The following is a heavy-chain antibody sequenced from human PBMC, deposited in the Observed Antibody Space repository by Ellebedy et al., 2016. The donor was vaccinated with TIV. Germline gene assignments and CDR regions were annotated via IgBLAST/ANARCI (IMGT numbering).Heavy chain of an antibody. Sequence: ASVKVSCKASGYTFSSYGITWLRQAPGQGLEWMGWISAYNGNTNYVQKFQGRVTMTTDTSTTTAYMELRSLRSDEPAVYDCAREGVGGYSYGSFDYWGQGTLVTVSS. D-gene: IGHD5-18*01. CDR1: GYTFSSYG. CDR2: ISAYNGNT. CDR3: AREGVGGYSYGSFDY. J-gene: IGHJ4*02. V-gene: IGHV1-18*04.